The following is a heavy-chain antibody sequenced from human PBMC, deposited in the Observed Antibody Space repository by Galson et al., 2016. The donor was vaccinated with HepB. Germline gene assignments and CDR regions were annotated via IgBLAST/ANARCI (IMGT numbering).Heavy chain of an antibody. Sequence: SVRLSCAASGFSFNNNTMNWARQAPGKGLEWVALISSNVRHAYYADSVEGRFTISSDNSKNTLYLQMDSLRAEDTAVFYCAKRGGHEYYFDDWGQGTLVTVSS. CDR2: ISSNVRHA. CDR1: GFSFNNNT. J-gene: IGHJ4*02. V-gene: IGHV3-30*18. CDR3: AKRGGHEYYFDD. D-gene: IGHD3-16*01.